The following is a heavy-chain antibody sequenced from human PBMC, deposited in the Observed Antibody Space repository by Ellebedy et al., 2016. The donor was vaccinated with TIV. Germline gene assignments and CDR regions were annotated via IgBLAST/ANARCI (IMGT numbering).Heavy chain of an antibody. CDR1: RFPFSSYW. Sequence: GGSLRLSCAAARFPFSSYWMSWVRQAPGKGLEWVANIRQDGSAKYYVDSVKGRFSISRDNAKNSLYLQMNSLRVEDTAVYYCASDGSYGDYRSPTHAFVMWGQGTMVSVSS. D-gene: IGHD4-17*01. CDR2: IRQDGSAK. CDR3: ASDGSYGDYRSPTHAFVM. V-gene: IGHV3-7*01. J-gene: IGHJ3*02.